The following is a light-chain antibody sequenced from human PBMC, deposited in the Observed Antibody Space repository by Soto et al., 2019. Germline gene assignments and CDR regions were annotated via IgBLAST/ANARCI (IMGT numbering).Light chain of an antibody. CDR1: QSVWSN. CDR2: GAS. CDR3: QHYGSSPRT. Sequence: EVVMTQFPATLSVSPGGRATLSCRASQSVWSNLAWYQQKPGQAPRLLIYGASTRATGIPDRFSGSGSETDFTLTISRLEPEDFAVYYCQHYGSSPRTFGQGTKVDIK. J-gene: IGKJ1*01. V-gene: IGKV3-20*01.